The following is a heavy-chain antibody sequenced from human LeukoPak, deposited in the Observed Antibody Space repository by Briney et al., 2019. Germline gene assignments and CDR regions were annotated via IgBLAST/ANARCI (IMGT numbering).Heavy chain of an antibody. J-gene: IGHJ4*02. CDR3: AREVSSVGANYFDY. V-gene: IGHV1-3*03. CDR1: GYIFSDYT. CDR2: INGGNGNT. Sequence: ASVKVSCKASGYIFSDYTMHWVRQAPGQRLEWMGWINGGNGNTKYSQELRGRVTFTRDSSATTVYMELSSLRSEDVAVYYCAREVSSVGANYFDYWGQGTLVTVSS. D-gene: IGHD3-10*01.